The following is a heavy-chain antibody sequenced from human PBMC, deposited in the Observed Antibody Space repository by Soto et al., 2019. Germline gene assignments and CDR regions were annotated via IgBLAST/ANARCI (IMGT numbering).Heavy chain of an antibody. CDR3: ARPIQFYFDTSAQSAWVNP. CDR1: GGTFSRNS. D-gene: IGHD3-22*01. J-gene: IGHJ5*02. V-gene: IGHV1-69*13. Sequence: ASVKVSCKASGGTFSRNSISWVRQAPGQGLEWMGGIIPIFGTPNYAQKFQGRLTITADESTSTAYMELSSLRSDDTAVYYCARPIQFYFDTSAQSAWVNPWGQETLVTVS. CDR2: IIPIFGTP.